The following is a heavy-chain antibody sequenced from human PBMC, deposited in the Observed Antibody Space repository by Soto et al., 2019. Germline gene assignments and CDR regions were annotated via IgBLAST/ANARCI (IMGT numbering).Heavy chain of an antibody. V-gene: IGHV1-46*03. J-gene: IGHJ5*02. CDR3: ARRDGYYDSSGFSWFDP. CDR2: INPSGGST. Sequence: ASVKVSSKAPGDTLTIYYMHWVRQAPGQGLEWMGIINPSGGSTSYAQKFQGRVTMTRDTSTSTVYMELSSLRSEDTAVYYCARRDGYYDSSGFSWFDPWGQGTLVTVSS. CDR1: GDTLTIYY. D-gene: IGHD3-22*01.